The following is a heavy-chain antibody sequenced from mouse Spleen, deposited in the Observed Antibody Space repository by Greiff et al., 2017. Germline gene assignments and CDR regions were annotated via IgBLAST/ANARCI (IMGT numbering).Heavy chain of an antibody. D-gene: IGHD2-10*02. CDR1: GYTFTDYE. CDR2: IDPETGGT. V-gene: IGHV1-15*01. J-gene: IGHJ2*01. CDR3: TRGLYGNYVDFDY. Sequence: VQLQQSGAELVRPGASVTLSCKASGYTFTDYEMHWVKQTPVHGLEWIGAIDPETGGTAYNQKFKGKAILTADKSSSTAYMELRSLTSEDSAVYYCTRGLYGNYVDFDYWGQGTTLTVSS.